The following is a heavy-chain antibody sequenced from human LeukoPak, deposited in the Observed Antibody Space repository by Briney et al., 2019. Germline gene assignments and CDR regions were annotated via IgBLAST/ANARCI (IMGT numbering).Heavy chain of an antibody. CDR2: IIPIFDIV. CDR1: GGTFNNYA. D-gene: IGHD1-14*01. CDR3: ARAPAGMDV. Sequence: ASVKVSCKASGGTFNNYAITWVRQAPGHGLEWMGRIIPIFDIVNYTQKFQGRVTIPADTITNTAYMELSSLRSEDTAVYFCARAPAGMDVWGQGTTVIVSS. J-gene: IGHJ6*02. V-gene: IGHV1-69*04.